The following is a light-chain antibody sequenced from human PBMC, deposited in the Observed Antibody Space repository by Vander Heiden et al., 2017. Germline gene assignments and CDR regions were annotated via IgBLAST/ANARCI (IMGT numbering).Light chain of an antibody. CDR2: RTD. V-gene: IGLV1-47*01. CDR1: TPNIGNNY. Sequence: QSAPTQPPSASGTPGQRVTISCSGSTPNIGNNYVYLYQQIPGTAPKVLIFRTDQRPSGVPDRVSGSKSGTSASLAISGLRSEDEGDYYCASWDDSLRGWVFGGGTTLTVL. J-gene: IGLJ3*02. CDR3: ASWDDSLRGWV.